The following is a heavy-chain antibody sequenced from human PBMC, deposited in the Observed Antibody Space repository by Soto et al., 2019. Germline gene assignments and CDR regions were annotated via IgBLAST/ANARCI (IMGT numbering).Heavy chain of an antibody. CDR3: ARGGAGRPDY. J-gene: IGHJ4*02. D-gene: IGHD6-13*01. V-gene: IGHV3-48*02. Sequence: EVRLVNSGGGLVQPGESLRLSCAASGFKFSSYGMNWVRQAPGKGLEWVSYIIAGSGTTNYANSVRGRFTISRDNATTSLYLQLNSLRDDDTAVYYCARGGAGRPDYWGQGTLVLVSS. CDR1: GFKFSSYG. CDR2: IIAGSGTT.